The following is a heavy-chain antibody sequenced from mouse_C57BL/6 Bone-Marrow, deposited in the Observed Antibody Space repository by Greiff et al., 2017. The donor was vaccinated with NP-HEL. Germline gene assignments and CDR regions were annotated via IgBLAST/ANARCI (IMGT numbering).Heavy chain of an antibody. D-gene: IGHD1-1*01. V-gene: IGHV5-9*01. J-gene: IGHJ4*01. CDR1: GFTFSSYT. CDR3: ARRYYGSSYYYAMDY. Sequence: EVKLVESGGGLVKPGGSLKLSCAASGFTFSSYTMSWVRQTPEKRLEWVATISGGGGNTYYPDSVKGRFTISRDNAKNTLYLQMSSLRSEDTALYYCARRYYGSSYYYAMDYWGQGTSVTVSS. CDR2: ISGGGGNT.